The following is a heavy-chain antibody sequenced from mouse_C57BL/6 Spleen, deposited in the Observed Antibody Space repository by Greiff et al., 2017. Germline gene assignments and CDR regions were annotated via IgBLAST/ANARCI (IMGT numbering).Heavy chain of an antibody. Sequence: EVQLVESGGGLVQPGGSLSLSCAASGFTFTDYYMSWVRQPPGKALEWLGFIRNKANGYTAEYSAYVKGRFTIPRDNSQSILYLQMNALRAADSATYYGASSLDSSGSVWFAYWGQGTLVTVSA. CDR3: ASSLDSSGSVWFAY. CDR2: IRNKANGYTA. V-gene: IGHV7-3*01. J-gene: IGHJ3*01. CDR1: GFTFTDYY. D-gene: IGHD3-2*02.